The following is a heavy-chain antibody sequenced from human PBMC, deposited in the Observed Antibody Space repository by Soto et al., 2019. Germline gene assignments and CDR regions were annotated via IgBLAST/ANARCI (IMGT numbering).Heavy chain of an antibody. J-gene: IGHJ4*02. CDR2: SSFDGSDA. CDR3: VRELGFSSTWPAY. V-gene: IGHV3-30*19. D-gene: IGHD2-2*01. Sequence: QVQLVESGGGVVQPGRSLRLSCAASGFSLSSYGMHWVRQAPGKGLEWVADSSFDGSDAHYADSVKGRFTISRDSSTLYLQMNSLRGDDTATYFCVRELGFSSTWPAYWGQATLVTVSS. CDR1: GFSLSSYG.